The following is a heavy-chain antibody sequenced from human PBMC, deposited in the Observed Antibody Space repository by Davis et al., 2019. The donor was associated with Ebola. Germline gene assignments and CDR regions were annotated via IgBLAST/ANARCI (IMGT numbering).Heavy chain of an antibody. V-gene: IGHV4-34*01. CDR2: INHSGST. CDR1: GGSFSGYY. J-gene: IGHJ6*02. Sequence: SETLSLTCAVSGGSFSGYYWSWIRQPPGKRLEWIGEINHSGSTNYNPSLKSRVTISVDTSKNQFSLNLSSVTAADTAVYYCARPTLRGMDVWGQGTTVTVSS. CDR3: ARPTLRGMDV.